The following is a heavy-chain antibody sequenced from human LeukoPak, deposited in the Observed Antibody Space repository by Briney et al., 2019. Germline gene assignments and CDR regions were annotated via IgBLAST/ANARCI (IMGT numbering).Heavy chain of an antibody. D-gene: IGHD5-12*01. CDR3: ARTTEGYAGGPGYSYYYYMDV. J-gene: IGHJ6*03. CDR1: GGSFSDFF. Sequence: SETLSLTCVGYGGSFSDFFWSWIRQPPGKGLEWIGYIYYSGSTHYNPSLKSRVTISVDTSKNQVSLKLRSVTAADTAVYYCARTTEGYAGGPGYSYYYYMDVWGKGTTVTISS. CDR2: IYYSGST. V-gene: IGHV4-59*01.